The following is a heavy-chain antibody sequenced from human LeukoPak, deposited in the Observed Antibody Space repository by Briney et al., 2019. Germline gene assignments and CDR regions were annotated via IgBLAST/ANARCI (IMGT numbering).Heavy chain of an antibody. CDR1: GGSFSGYY. Sequence: PSETLSLTCAVYGGSFSGYYWSWIRQPPGKGLEWIGEINHSGSTNYNPSLKSRVTISVDTSKNQFSLKLSSVTAADTAVYYCARLRGGYSGYDYYFDHWGQGTLVTVSS. CDR3: ARLRGGYSGYDYYFDH. CDR2: INHSGST. J-gene: IGHJ4*02. D-gene: IGHD5-12*01. V-gene: IGHV4-34*01.